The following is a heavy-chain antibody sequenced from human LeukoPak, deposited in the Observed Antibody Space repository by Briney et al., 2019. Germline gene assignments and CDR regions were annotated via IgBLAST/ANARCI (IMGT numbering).Heavy chain of an antibody. V-gene: IGHV5-51*01. CDR2: IYPGDSET. CDR3: ARRSIGVFDS. D-gene: IGHD3-22*01. Sequence: MTGESLKISCEGSGYSFTNYWIGWVRQMPGKGLQWMGIIYPGDSETKYSPSFQGQFILSADKSISTAYLQLSSLKASDTAIYYCARRSIGVFDSWGQGTLVTVSS. J-gene: IGHJ5*01. CDR1: GYSFTNYW.